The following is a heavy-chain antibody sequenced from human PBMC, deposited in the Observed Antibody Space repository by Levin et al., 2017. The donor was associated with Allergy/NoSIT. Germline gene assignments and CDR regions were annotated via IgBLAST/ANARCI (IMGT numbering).Heavy chain of an antibody. Sequence: SETLSLTCGVPGGSLIGYYWSWIRQPPGKGLEGIGEINHSGSTNYNPSLKSRATISLDRSKDQFSLRLTSVTPADPAVYYCARGTGSAAAPFDYWGQGTLVTVSS. CDR1: GGSLIGYY. V-gene: IGHV4-34*01. CDR2: INHSGST. D-gene: IGHD2-2*01. CDR3: ARGTGSAAAPFDY. J-gene: IGHJ4*02.